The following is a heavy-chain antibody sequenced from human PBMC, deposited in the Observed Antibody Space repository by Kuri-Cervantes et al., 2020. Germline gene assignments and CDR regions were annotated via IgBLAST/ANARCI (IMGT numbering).Heavy chain of an antibody. J-gene: IGHJ6*02. Sequence: SETLSLTCAVSGGSISSSNWWSWVRQPPGKGLEWIGEIYHSGSTNYNPSLKSRVTISVDKSKNQFSLKLSSVTAADTAVYYCARGPYYYDSSGYYYDYYYYGMDVWGQGTTVTVSS. D-gene: IGHD3-22*01. V-gene: IGHV4-4*02. CDR1: GGSISSSNW. CDR2: IYHSGST. CDR3: ARGPYYYDSSGYYYDYYYYGMDV.